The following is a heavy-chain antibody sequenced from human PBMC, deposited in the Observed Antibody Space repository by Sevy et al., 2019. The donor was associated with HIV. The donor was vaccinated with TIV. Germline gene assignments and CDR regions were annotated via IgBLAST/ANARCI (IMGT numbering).Heavy chain of an antibody. CDR2: TSGSADAT. CDR3: AKDRSRRSGLWDIFDY. J-gene: IGHJ4*02. V-gene: IGHV3-23*01. CDR1: GFTFSDYA. Sequence: GGSLRLSCVASGFTFSDYAMYWVRQAPGKGMEWVSGTSGSADATHYADSARGRFTISRDNSKNTLYLQMNSLRAEDTAIYYCAKDRSRRSGLWDIFDYWGQGTVVTVSS. D-gene: IGHD6-19*01.